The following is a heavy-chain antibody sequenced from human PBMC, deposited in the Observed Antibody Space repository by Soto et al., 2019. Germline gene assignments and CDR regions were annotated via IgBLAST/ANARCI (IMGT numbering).Heavy chain of an antibody. Sequence: PSETLSLTCAVYGGSFSGYYWSWIRQPPGKGLEWIGEINHSGSTNYNPSLKSRVTISVDTSKNQFSLKLSSVTAADTAVYYCARGQRIAARPYYYSGMDVWGQGTTVTVSS. J-gene: IGHJ6*02. V-gene: IGHV4-34*01. CDR3: ARGQRIAARPYYYSGMDV. D-gene: IGHD6-6*01. CDR2: INHSGST. CDR1: GGSFSGYY.